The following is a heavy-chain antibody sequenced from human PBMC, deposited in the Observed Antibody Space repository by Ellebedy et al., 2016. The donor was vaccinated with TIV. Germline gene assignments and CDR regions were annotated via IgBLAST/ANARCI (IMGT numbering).Heavy chain of an antibody. CDR2: IKQDGGER. J-gene: IGHJ4*02. Sequence: GESLKISCVASGFSFSHYWMAWVRQAPGKGPEWVANIKQDGGERSYVDSVKGRFIISRDNAKNSLDLQMNSLRAEDTAVYYCVRDQWLGRAYYFDYWGQGTLVTVSS. V-gene: IGHV3-7*01. CDR3: VRDQWLGRAYYFDY. CDR1: GFSFSHYW. D-gene: IGHD6-19*01.